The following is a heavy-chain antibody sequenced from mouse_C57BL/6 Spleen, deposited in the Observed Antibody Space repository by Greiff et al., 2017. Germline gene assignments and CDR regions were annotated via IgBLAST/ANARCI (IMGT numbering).Heavy chain of an antibody. CDR3: ARDRGDAFDY. D-gene: IGHD3-3*01. J-gene: IGHJ2*01. CDR2: INDAGSST. Sequence: EVQLVESEGGLVQPGSSMKLSCTASGFTFSDYYMAWVRQVPEKGLEWVANINDAGSSTYSLDSLKSRFIISRDNAKNILYLQRSSLKSEDTAPYYCARDRGDAFDYWGQGTTLTVSS. CDR1: GFTFSDYY. V-gene: IGHV5-16*01.